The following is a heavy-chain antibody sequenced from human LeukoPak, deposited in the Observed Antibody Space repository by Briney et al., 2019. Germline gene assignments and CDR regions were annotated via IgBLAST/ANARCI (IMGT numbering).Heavy chain of an antibody. Sequence: SETLSLTCTVSGASISSSYCTWIRQPAGEGLEWIGRMSSGGSTTYNPSFKSRVTMSLDTSKKQFSLNLTSVTAADTAVYYCARDQTYYVSSGYYYVTYLQHWGQGSLVTVSS. CDR2: MSSGGST. D-gene: IGHD3-22*01. J-gene: IGHJ1*01. V-gene: IGHV4-4*07. CDR1: GASISSSY. CDR3: ARDQTYYVSSGYYYVTYLQH.